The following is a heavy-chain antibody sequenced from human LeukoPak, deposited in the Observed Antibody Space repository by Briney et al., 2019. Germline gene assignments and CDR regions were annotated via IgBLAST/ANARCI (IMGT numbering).Heavy chain of an antibody. V-gene: IGHV3-23*01. CDR2: ISGSGGST. J-gene: IGHJ4*02. Sequence: PGGSLRLSCAASGFTFSSSSMSWVRQAPGKGLEWVSVISGSGGSTDYADSVKGRFTISRDNSKNTLYLQINSLRAEDTAVYSCAKGSGWYVWGQGTLVTVSS. CDR3: AKGSGWYV. CDR1: GFTFSSSS. D-gene: IGHD6-19*01.